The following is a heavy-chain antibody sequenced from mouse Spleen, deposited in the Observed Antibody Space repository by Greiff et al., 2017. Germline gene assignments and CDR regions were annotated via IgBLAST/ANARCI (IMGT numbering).Heavy chain of an antibody. CDR3: ARHGNYPYWYFDV. V-gene: IGHV5-12*02. Sequence: EVKVEESGGGLVQPGGSLKLSCATSGFTFSDYYMYWVRQTPEKRLEWVAYISNGGGSTYYPDTVKGRFTISRDNAKNTLYLQMSRLKSEDTAMYYCARHGNYPYWYFDVWGAGTTVTVSS. J-gene: IGHJ1*01. CDR1: GFTFSDYY. CDR2: ISNGGGST. D-gene: IGHD2-1*01.